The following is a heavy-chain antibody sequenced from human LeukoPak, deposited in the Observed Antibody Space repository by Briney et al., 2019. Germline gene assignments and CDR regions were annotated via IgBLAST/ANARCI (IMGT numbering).Heavy chain of an antibody. D-gene: IGHD3-10*01. J-gene: IGHJ3*02. CDR2: ISYDGSNK. CDR1: GFTFSSYG. CDR3: AKLGELTFRAFDI. Sequence: GGSLRLSCAASGFTFSSYGMHWVRQAPGKGLEWVAVISYDGSNKYYADSVKGRFTISRDNSKNTLYLQMNSLRAEDTAVYYCAKLGELTFRAFDIWGQGTMVTVSS. V-gene: IGHV3-30*18.